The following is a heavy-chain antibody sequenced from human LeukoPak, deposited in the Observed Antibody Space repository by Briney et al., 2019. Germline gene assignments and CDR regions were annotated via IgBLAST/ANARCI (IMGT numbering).Heavy chain of an antibody. CDR1: GHTFTSYA. D-gene: IGHD3-22*01. J-gene: IGHJ4*02. CDR3: ARYSARITMIVVVPGNFDY. CDR2: INAGNGDT. Sequence: ASVKVSCKASGHTFTSYAMHWVRQAPGQRLEWMGWINAGNGDTKYSQKFQGRVTITRDTSAGTAYMELSSLRSEDTAVYHCARYSARITMIVVVPGNFDYWGQGTLVTVSS. V-gene: IGHV1-3*01.